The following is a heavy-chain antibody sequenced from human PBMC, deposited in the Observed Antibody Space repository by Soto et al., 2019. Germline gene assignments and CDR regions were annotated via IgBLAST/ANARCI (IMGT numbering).Heavy chain of an antibody. V-gene: IGHV4-34*01. Sequence: QVRLQQWGAGLLKPSETLSLTCAVYGGSFSGYYWSWIRQPPGKGLEWIGEINHDGSTNYNPALKSLVTISIVSSKNQFSLKLSSVTAADTAVYYCARWQQTYWYFELWGRGTLVTVSS. CDR1: GGSFSGYY. CDR3: ARWQQTYWYFEL. J-gene: IGHJ2*01. CDR2: INHDGST. D-gene: IGHD6-13*01.